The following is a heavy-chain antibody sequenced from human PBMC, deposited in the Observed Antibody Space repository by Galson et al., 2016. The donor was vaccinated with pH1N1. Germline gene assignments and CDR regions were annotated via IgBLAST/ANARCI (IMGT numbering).Heavy chain of an antibody. Sequence: SETLSLTCTVPGASVTGHHWSWIRQPPGKPLEWIGHLYFSGSTTYNPALESRVTISVYPSTTYFSLRLSSVTASDTALYYCARLVGAGDDAFDIWGQGTMVTVSS. CDR1: GASVTGHH. J-gene: IGHJ3*02. CDR2: LYFSGST. CDR3: ARLVGAGDDAFDI. V-gene: IGHV4-59*02. D-gene: IGHD7-27*01.